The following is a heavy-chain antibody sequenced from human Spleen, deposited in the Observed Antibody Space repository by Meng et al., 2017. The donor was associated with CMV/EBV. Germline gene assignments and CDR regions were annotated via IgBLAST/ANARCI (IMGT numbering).Heavy chain of an antibody. CDR2: IYTGGTT. J-gene: IGHJ5*02. CDR1: VFTVSTSY. D-gene: IGHD3-3*01. CDR3: ARGFYRSFEP. Sequence: LRLSCAASVFTVSTSYINWVRQAPGKGLEWISVIYTGGTTYYADSVEGRFTISRDNSKNTLYLQMDSLRTGDTAMYYCARGFYRSFEPWGQGTLVTVSS. V-gene: IGHV3-66*02.